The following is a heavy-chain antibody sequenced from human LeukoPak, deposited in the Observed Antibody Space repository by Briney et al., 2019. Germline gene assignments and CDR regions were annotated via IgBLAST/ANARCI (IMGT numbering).Heavy chain of an antibody. Sequence: ASVKVSCKASGYTFTSYYMHWVRQAPGQGLEWMGIINPSGGSTSYAQKFQGRVTMTRDTSTGTVYMELSSLRSEDTAVYYCARDRDSNVWGSYRQSWFDPWGQGTLVTVSS. D-gene: IGHD3-16*02. J-gene: IGHJ5*02. CDR2: INPSGGST. CDR3: ARDRDSNVWGSYRQSWFDP. V-gene: IGHV1-46*01. CDR1: GYTFTSYY.